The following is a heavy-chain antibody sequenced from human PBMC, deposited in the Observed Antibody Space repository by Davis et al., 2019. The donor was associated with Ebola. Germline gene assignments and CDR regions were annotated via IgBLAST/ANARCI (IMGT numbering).Heavy chain of an antibody. Sequence: GESLKISCKASGYTFTSYGISWVRQAPGQGLEWMGWISAYNGNTNYAQSVQGRVTMTTDTSTTTAYMEVGSLRSDDTAVYYCARAQFPTTSDHWGQGTLVTVSS. CDR1: GYTFTSYG. V-gene: IGHV1-18*01. D-gene: IGHD1-1*01. CDR2: ISAYNGNT. CDR3: ARAQFPTTSDH. J-gene: IGHJ4*02.